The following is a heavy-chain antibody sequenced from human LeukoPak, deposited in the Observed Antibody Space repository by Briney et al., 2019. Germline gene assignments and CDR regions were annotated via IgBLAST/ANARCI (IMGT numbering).Heavy chain of an antibody. J-gene: IGHJ5*02. CDR2: INPNSGGT. CDR3: ARVRAYNWNDGGWFDP. D-gene: IGHD1-1*01. V-gene: IGHV1-2*02. CDR1: GYTFTGYY. Sequence: ASVKVSCKTSGYTFTGYYMHWVRQAPGQGLEWMVWINPNSGGTNYAQKFQGRVTMTRDTSISTAYMEVSRLRSDDTAVYYCARVRAYNWNDGGWFDPWGQGTQVTVSS.